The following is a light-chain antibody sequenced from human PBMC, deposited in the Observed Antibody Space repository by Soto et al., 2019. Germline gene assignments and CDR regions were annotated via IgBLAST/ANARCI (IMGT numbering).Light chain of an antibody. CDR1: VLAKKY. V-gene: IGLV3-27*01. CDR3: YSAADNNRV. Sequence: SYELTQPSSVSVSPGQTARITCSGDVLAKKYARWFQQKPCQAPVLVIYKDSERPSGIPERFSGSSSGTTVTLTISGAQVEDEADYYCYSAADNNRVFGGGTKLTVL. CDR2: KDS. J-gene: IGLJ2*01.